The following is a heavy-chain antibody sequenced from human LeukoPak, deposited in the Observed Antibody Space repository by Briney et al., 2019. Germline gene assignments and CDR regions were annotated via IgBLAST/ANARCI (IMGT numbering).Heavy chain of an antibody. Sequence: PSETLSLTCTISGDSVSSGAYWSWIRQYPGKGLEWIGYIYYSGNVHYNPSLKSRVVISEDRSNNHFSLRLSSVTAADTAVYYCARGAYVEMVTIDGHFDYWGQGTLVTVSP. D-gene: IGHD5-24*01. CDR3: ARGAYVEMVTIDGHFDY. V-gene: IGHV4-31*03. CDR2: IYYSGNV. CDR1: GDSVSSGAY. J-gene: IGHJ4*02.